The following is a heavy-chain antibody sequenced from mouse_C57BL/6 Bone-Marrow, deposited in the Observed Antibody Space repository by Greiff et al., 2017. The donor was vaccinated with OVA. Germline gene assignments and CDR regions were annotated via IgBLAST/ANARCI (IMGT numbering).Heavy chain of an antibody. D-gene: IGHD2-3*01. CDR1: GYTFTSYG. V-gene: IGHV1-81*01. CDR2: IYPRSGNT. J-gene: IGHJ4*01. CDR3: SRDGYCPDYARGY. Sequence: QVHVQQSGAELARPGASVKLSCKASGYTFTSYGISWVKQRTGQGLEWIGEIYPRSGNTYYNEKFKGKATLTADKSSSTAYMELRSLTSEDSAVYFCSRDGYCPDYARGYWGQGTSVTVSS.